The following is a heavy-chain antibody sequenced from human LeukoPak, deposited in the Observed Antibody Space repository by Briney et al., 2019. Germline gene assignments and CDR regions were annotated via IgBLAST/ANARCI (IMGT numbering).Heavy chain of an antibody. CDR3: ARSYSNHLFGMDV. J-gene: IGHJ6*02. V-gene: IGHV3-66*01. D-gene: IGHD4-11*01. Sequence: GSLRLSCAASGFTVSSYYMTWVRQAPGKGLEWVSVIYSGGSTYYADSMKGRFAISRDSSKNTLFLQMNSLRAEDTAVYYCARSYSNHLFGMDVWGQGTTVTVS. CDR2: IYSGGST. CDR1: GFTVSSYY.